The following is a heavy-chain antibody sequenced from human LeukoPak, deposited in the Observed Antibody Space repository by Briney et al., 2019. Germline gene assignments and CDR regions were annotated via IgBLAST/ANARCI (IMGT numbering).Heavy chain of an antibody. CDR2: INGESTWI. Sequence: PGGSLRLSCAASGFNFNIYAMNWIRQAPGKGLEWVAYINGESTWIYYADSVKGRFTISRDSAENSVYLQMNSLRDEDTAVYFCARDYKWGFDIWAKGQWSPSLQ. D-gene: IGHD1-1*01. CDR3: ARDYKWGFDI. CDR1: GFNFNIYA. J-gene: IGHJ3*02. V-gene: IGHV3-48*02.